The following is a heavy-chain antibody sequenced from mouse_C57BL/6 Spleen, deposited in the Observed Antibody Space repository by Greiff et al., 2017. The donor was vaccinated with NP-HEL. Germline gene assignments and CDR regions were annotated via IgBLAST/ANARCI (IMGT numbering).Heavy chain of an antibody. CDR2: ISGGGGNT. V-gene: IGHV5-9*01. CDR3: ARPLITTVVAPFAY. D-gene: IGHD1-1*01. CDR1: GFTFSSYT. J-gene: IGHJ3*01. Sequence: EVQGVESGGGLVKPGGSLKLSCAASGFTFSSYTMSWVRQTPEKRLEWVATISGGGGNTYYPDSVKGRFTISRDNAKNTLYLQMSSLRSEDTAWYYCARPLITTVVAPFAYWGQGTLVTVSA.